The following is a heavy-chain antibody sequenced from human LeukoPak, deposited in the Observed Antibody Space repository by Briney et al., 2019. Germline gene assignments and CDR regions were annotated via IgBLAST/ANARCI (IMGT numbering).Heavy chain of an antibody. CDR2: IYHSGST. D-gene: IGHD4-17*01. Sequence: RPSETLSLTCTVSGYSISSGYYWGWIRQPPGKGLEWIGSIYHSGSTYYNPSLKSRVTISVDTSKNQFSLKPSSVTAADTAVYYCARDWPHVTTVTVWGQGTLVTVSS. J-gene: IGHJ4*02. V-gene: IGHV4-38-2*02. CDR3: ARDWPHVTTVTV. CDR1: GYSISSGYY.